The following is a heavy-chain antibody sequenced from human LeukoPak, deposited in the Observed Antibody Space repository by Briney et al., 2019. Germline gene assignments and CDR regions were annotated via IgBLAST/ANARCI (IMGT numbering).Heavy chain of an antibody. D-gene: IGHD4/OR15-4a*01. J-gene: IGHJ4*02. CDR2: IYYSGST. Sequence: SETLSLTCTVSGGSISSYYWSWIRQHPGKGLEWIGYIYYSGSTYYNPSLKSRVTISVDTSKNQFSLKLSSVTAADTAVYYCARGANYGDIFDYWGQGTLVTVSS. CDR1: GGSISSYY. V-gene: IGHV4-59*06. CDR3: ARGANYGDIFDY.